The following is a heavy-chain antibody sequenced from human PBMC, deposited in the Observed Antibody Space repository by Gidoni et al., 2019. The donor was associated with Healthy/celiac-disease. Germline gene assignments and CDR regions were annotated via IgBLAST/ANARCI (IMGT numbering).Heavy chain of an antibody. Sequence: EVQLLEYGGGLVQPGGSLSLSCAASGFTFSSYAMSWVRQAPGKGLEWVSAISGSGGSTYYADSVKGRFTISRDNSKNTLYLQMNSLRAEDTAVYYCAKDQEGAYYYYGMDVWGQGTTVTVSS. CDR3: AKDQEGAYYYYGMDV. V-gene: IGHV3-23*01. CDR1: GFTFSSYA. CDR2: ISGSGGST. J-gene: IGHJ6*02.